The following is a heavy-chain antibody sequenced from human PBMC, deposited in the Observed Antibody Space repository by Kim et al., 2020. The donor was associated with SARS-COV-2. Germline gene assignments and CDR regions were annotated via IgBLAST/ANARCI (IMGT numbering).Heavy chain of an antibody. CDR3: ARGLWFGELYYFDY. Sequence: SETLSLTCTVSGGSISSSSYYWGWIRQPPGKGLEWIGSIYYSGSTYYNPSLKSRVTISVDTSKNQFSLKLSSVTAADTAVYYCARGLWFGELYYFDYWGQGTLVTVSS. J-gene: IGHJ4*02. CDR1: GGSISSSSYY. V-gene: IGHV4-39*01. D-gene: IGHD3-10*01. CDR2: IYYSGST.